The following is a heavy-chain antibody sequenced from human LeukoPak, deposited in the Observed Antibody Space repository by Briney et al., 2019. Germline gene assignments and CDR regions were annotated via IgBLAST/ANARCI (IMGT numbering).Heavy chain of an antibody. Sequence: GGSLRLSCAASGFTFSSYGMHWVRQAPGKGLEWVAFIRYDGSNKYYADSVKGRFTISRDNSKNTLYLQMNSLRAEDTAVYYCAKDRFGVVVTAIGAFDIWGQGTMVTVSS. D-gene: IGHD2-21*02. CDR2: IRYDGSNK. V-gene: IGHV3-30*02. CDR3: AKDRFGVVVTAIGAFDI. J-gene: IGHJ3*02. CDR1: GFTFSSYG.